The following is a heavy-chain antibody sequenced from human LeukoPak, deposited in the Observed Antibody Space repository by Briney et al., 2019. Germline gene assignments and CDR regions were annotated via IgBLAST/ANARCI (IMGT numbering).Heavy chain of an antibody. Sequence: GESLKISCKGSGYSFTSYWIGWVRQMPGRGLEWMGIIYPGDSDTRYSPSFQGQVAISADKSISTAYLQWSSLKASGTAMYYCARHATTRGAFDYWGQGTLVTVSS. D-gene: IGHD2-15*01. CDR2: IYPGDSDT. CDR3: ARHATTRGAFDY. CDR1: GYSFTSYW. V-gene: IGHV5-51*01. J-gene: IGHJ4*02.